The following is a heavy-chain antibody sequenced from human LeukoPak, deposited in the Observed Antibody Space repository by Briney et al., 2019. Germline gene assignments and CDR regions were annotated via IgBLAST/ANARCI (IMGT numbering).Heavy chain of an antibody. CDR1: GFTFSSYG. D-gene: IGHD6-13*01. Sequence: SLRLSCAASGFTFSSYGMHWVRQAPGKGLEWVAVISYDESNKYYADSVKGRFTISRDNSKNTLYLQMNSLRAEDTAVYYCAKDLTETGYIDYWGQGTLVTVSS. CDR3: AKDLTETGYIDY. CDR2: ISYDESNK. V-gene: IGHV3-30*18. J-gene: IGHJ4*02.